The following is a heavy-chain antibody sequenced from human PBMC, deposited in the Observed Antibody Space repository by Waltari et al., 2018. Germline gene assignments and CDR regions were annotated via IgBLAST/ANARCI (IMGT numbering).Heavy chain of an antibody. Sequence: EVQLVESGGGLVQPGRSLRLSCTASGFTFGDYAMTWFRQAPGKGLEWVANIKQDGSEKYYVDSVKGRFTISRDNAKNSLYLQMNSLRAEDTAVYYCARDDYGGYFDLWGRGTLVTVSS. V-gene: IGHV3-7*01. D-gene: IGHD4-17*01. CDR3: ARDDYGGYFDL. J-gene: IGHJ2*01. CDR1: GFTFGDYA. CDR2: IKQDGSEK.